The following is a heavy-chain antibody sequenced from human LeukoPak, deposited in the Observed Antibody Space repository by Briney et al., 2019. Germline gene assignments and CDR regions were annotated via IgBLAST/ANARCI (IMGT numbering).Heavy chain of an antibody. CDR3: AKDAAGPEY. Sequence: PGGSLRLSCAVSGLIFSSYSMSWVRQAPGEGLYWVSGISASGSGTYYPDSLKGRFTISRDNSKNTLYLQMNNLRVDDTAGYYCAKDAAGPEYWGQGTLVTVST. CDR1: GLIFSSYS. D-gene: IGHD6-13*01. CDR2: ISASGSGT. V-gene: IGHV3-23*01. J-gene: IGHJ4*02.